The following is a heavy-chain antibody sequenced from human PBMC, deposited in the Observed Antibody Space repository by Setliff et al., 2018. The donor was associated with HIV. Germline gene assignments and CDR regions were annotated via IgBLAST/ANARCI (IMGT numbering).Heavy chain of an antibody. V-gene: IGHV1-46*01. Sequence: ASVKVSCKASGYTFTSYYMHWVRQAPGQGLEWMGMVYPSDGSTSYAQKFQGRVTMTTDTATSTVYMQLRSLTSDDTAVYYCARVKADGSGSYFQYWGQGTRVTVSS. CDR1: GYTFTSYY. CDR2: VYPSDGST. D-gene: IGHD3-10*01. J-gene: IGHJ4*02. CDR3: ARVKADGSGSYFQY.